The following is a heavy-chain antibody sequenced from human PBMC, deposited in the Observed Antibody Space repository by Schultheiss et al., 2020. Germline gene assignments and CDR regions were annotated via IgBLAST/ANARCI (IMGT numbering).Heavy chain of an antibody. CDR3: ARARSVVVVLDAFDI. CDR2: INHSGST. Sequence: SQTLSLTCTVSGGSISSYYWGWIRQPPGKGLEWIGEINHSGSTNYNPSLKSRVTLSVDTSKNQFSLKLTSATAADTAVYYCARARSVVVVLDAFDIWGRGTLVTVSS. CDR1: GGSISSYY. V-gene: IGHV4-34*01. D-gene: IGHD2-2*01. J-gene: IGHJ3*02.